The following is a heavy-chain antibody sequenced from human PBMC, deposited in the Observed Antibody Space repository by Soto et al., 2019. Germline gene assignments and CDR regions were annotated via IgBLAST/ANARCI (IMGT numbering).Heavy chain of an antibody. V-gene: IGHV4-34*01. CDR2: INHSGST. Sequence: SETLSLTCAVYGGSFSGYYWSWIRQPPGKGLEWIGEINHSGSTNYNPSLKSRVTISVDTSKNQFSLKLSSVTAADTGVYYCAKAASYYDINWFDPWGQGTLVTVSS. CDR3: AKAASYYDINWFDP. D-gene: IGHD3-22*01. CDR1: GGSFSGYY. J-gene: IGHJ5*02.